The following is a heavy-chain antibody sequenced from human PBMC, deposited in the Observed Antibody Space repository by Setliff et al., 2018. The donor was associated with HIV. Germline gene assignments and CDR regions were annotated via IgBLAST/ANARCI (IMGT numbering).Heavy chain of an antibody. CDR1: GFSFSKYA. CDR2: ISSNGFST. CDR3: VKSVGDFWNRGFDS. Sequence: GGSLRLSCSASGFSFSKYAMHWVRQAPGKGLEYVSDISSNGFSTYYTESVKARFTVSRDNSKNTLYLQMNSLRPGDTAVYYCVKSVGDFWNRGFDSWGQGTQVTAPQ. V-gene: IGHV3-64D*06. D-gene: IGHD3-3*01. J-gene: IGHJ5*01.